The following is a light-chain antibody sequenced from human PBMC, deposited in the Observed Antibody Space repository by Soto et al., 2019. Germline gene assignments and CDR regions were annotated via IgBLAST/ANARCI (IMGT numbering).Light chain of an antibody. Sequence: QSVLTQPASVSGSPGQSITISCTGTRSDVGYYNYVSWYQQHPGKAPKLILYEVTNRPSGISNRFAGSKSGNTASLTISGLQAEDEAYYYCSSYTTSTLEVFGGGTKLTVL. V-gene: IGLV2-14*01. J-gene: IGLJ2*01. CDR2: EVT. CDR1: RSDVGYYNY. CDR3: SSYTTSTLEV.